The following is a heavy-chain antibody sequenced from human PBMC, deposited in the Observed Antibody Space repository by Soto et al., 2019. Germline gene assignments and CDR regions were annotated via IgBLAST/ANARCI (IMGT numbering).Heavy chain of an antibody. Sequence: GGSLRLSCAASGFNFGSYAMTWVRQAPGKGLEWVSDISVSGDITYYVESVKGRFTISRDNSKNTLYLQMNSLRAEDTALYYCAKVSCSSTSCPLDFWGQGTLVTVAS. D-gene: IGHD2-2*01. CDR3: AKVSCSSTSCPLDF. CDR2: ISVSGDIT. CDR1: GFNFGSYA. V-gene: IGHV3-23*01. J-gene: IGHJ4*02.